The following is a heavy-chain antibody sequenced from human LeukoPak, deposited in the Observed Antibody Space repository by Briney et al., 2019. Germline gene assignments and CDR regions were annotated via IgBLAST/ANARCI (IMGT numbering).Heavy chain of an antibody. CDR3: ARGGFYCGDDCYVDY. J-gene: IGHJ4*02. CDR2: INRSGST. V-gene: IGHV4-34*01. D-gene: IGHD2-21*02. CDR1: GGSLSYYY. Sequence: SETLSLTCAVYGGSLSYYYWSWIRDPPEKGLERIGEINRSGSTNYNPSLKSRVSISVDTSKNQFSLKLSSVTAADTAVYYCARGGFYCGDDCYVDYWGQGTLVTVSS.